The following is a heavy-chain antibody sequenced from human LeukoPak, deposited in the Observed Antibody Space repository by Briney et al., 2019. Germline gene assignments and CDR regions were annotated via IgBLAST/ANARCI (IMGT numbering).Heavy chain of an antibody. Sequence: GSLRLSCAASGFTFRTYWMSWVRQAPGKGLEWVASINQGGSETYYVESVKGRFTISRDNAMNSFFLQMNSLRAEDTAVYYCARLIGDRTIYDYWGQGTLVTASS. J-gene: IGHJ4*02. V-gene: IGHV3-7*01. CDR1: GFTFRTYW. D-gene: IGHD6-6*01. CDR2: INQGGSET. CDR3: ARLIGDRTIYDY.